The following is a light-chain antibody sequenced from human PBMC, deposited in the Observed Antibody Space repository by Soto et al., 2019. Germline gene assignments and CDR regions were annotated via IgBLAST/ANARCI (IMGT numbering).Light chain of an antibody. CDR2: EVS. CDR1: SSDVGGYNY. J-gene: IGLJ1*01. V-gene: IGLV2-14*01. CDR3: SSYTSSSTLGV. Sequence: QSALTQPASVSGSPGQSITISCTGTSSDVGGYNYVSWYQQHPGKAPKRMIYEVSNRPSGVSNRFSGSKSGNTASLTISGLQAEDEADYYGSSYTSSSTLGVFGTGTKVTVL.